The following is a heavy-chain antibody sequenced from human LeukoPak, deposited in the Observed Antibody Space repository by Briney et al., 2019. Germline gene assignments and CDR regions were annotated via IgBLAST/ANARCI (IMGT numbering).Heavy chain of an antibody. CDR3: AKDSSPCSPKYFDS. CDR2: IRANDSST. V-gene: IGHV3-23*01. CDR1: GFTFSNYA. Sequence: PGGSLRLSCAASGFTFSNYAMSWVRQAPGKGLEWVSGIRANDSSTFYADSLKGRFTISRDNSRNTLYLQMNSLRAEDTAVYYCAKDSSPCSPKYFDSWGQGTLVTVSS. D-gene: IGHD6-19*01. J-gene: IGHJ4*01.